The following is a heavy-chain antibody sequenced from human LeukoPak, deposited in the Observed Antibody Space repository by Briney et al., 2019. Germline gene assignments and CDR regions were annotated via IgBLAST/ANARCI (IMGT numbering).Heavy chain of an antibody. CDR3: ARDRGYVDY. CDR1: GFTFSNYW. CDR2: INSDGSST. J-gene: IGHJ4*02. Sequence: GGSLRLSCAASGFTFSNYWMHWVRQVPGKGLLWVSLINSDGSSTSYADSVKGRFIISRDNAKSALFLQMNSLRAEDTAVYYCARDRGYVDYWGQGTLVTVSS. V-gene: IGHV3-74*01.